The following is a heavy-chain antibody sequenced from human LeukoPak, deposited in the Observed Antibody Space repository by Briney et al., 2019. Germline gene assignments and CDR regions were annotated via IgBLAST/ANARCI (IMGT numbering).Heavy chain of an antibody. J-gene: IGHJ4*02. CDR1: GFAFSIYG. CDR3: ARAPGSGGFNTVDY. D-gene: IGHD3-16*01. Sequence: PGGSLRLSCAASGFAFSIYGMHWVRQAPGKGLEWVAVIWYDGSNKYYADSVKGRFTISRDNSKNTLFLQMSSLRAEDTAVYYCARAPGSGGFNTVDYWGQGTLVTVSS. V-gene: IGHV3-33*01. CDR2: IWYDGSNK.